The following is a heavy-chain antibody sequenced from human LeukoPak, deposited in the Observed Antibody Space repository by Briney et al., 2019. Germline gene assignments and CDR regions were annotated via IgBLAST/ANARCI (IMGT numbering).Heavy chain of an antibody. J-gene: IGHJ4*02. CDR3: ANKRNTAPYYFDY. V-gene: IGHV4-34*01. CDR1: GGSFSDYN. CDR2: IGHNGTT. D-gene: IGHD5-18*01. Sequence: SETLSLTCAVYGGSFSDYNWTWIRQPPGKGLEWIGEIGHNGTTNYNPSLKGRVTISLDTSKNQFSLRLTSVTAADTAVYYCANKRNTAPYYFDYWGQGTLVTVSS.